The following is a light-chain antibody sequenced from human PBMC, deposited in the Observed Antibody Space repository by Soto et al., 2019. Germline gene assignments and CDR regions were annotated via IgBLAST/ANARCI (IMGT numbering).Light chain of an antibody. CDR3: SSFAGTNSFV. CDR1: TSDIGAYNY. CDR2: EVT. J-gene: IGLJ1*01. V-gene: IGLV2-8*01. Sequence: QSVLTQPPSASGSPGQSVTISCTGTTSDIGAYNYVSWYQQRPGKAPKLIIYEVTRRPSGVPYRIFGSKSDTTASLTVSGLHAEEEAAYYCSSFAGTNSFVFGTGTKLTVL.